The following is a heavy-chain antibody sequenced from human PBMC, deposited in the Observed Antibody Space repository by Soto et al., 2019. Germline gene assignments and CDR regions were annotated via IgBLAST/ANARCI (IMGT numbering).Heavy chain of an antibody. CDR3: VRSSWDIAATINKHVDT. J-gene: IGHJ4*02. D-gene: IGHD5-12*01. CDR1: EGSFSSYA. V-gene: IGHV1-69*06. CDR2: VIPIFESA. Sequence: HVQLVQSGAEVKRPGSSVRVSCKPSEGSFSSYAISWVRQAPGQGLEWMGAVIPIFESASYSQTFQDRVTITADKSTSTAYMELSSLTSEDTAFYYWVRSSWDIAATINKHVDTWGQGTLVTVSS.